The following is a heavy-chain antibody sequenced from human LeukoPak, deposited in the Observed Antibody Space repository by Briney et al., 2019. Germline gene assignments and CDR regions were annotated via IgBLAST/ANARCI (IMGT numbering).Heavy chain of an antibody. D-gene: IGHD3-16*01. CDR2: IYYSGST. CDR3: ARGGAGPDY. V-gene: IGHV4-59*01. J-gene: IGHJ4*02. CDR1: GASISSYY. Sequence: PSETLSLTCTVSGASISSYYWSWIRQPPGKGLEWIGYIYYSGSTNYNPSLKSRVTISVDTSKNQFSLKLSSVTAADTAVYYCARGGAGPDYWGQGTLVTVSS.